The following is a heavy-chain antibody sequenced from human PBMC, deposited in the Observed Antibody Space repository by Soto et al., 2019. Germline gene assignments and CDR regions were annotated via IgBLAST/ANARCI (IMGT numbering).Heavy chain of an antibody. CDR3: SRGRGVGWTRAFPP. J-gene: IGHJ5*02. D-gene: IGHD6-19*01. CDR2: IKSKTDGGAT. CDR1: GFSFNSAW. V-gene: IGHV3-15*07. Sequence: GGSLRLSCAASGFSFNSAWMNWVRQAPGKGLEWVGRIKSKTDGGATAYAAPVKGRFTLSRDDSKTTLFLQMNTLKTEDTGVYYCSRGRGVGWTRAFPPWGQGTLVTVSS.